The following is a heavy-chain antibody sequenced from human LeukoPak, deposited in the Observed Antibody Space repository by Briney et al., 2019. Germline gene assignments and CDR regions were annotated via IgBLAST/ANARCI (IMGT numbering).Heavy chain of an antibody. V-gene: IGHV4-31*03. CDR3: ARARVPAAMTSWFDP. J-gene: IGHJ5*02. D-gene: IGHD2-2*01. Sequence: SETLSLTCTVSGGSISSGGYYWSWIRQHPGKGLGWMGYIYYSGSTYYNPSLKSRVTISVDTSKNQFSLKLSSVTAADTAVYYCARARVPAAMTSWFDPWGQGTLVTVSS. CDR2: IYYSGST. CDR1: GGSISSGGYY.